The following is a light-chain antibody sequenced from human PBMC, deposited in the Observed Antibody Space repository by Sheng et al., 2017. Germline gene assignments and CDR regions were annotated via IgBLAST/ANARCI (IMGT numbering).Light chain of an antibody. Sequence: QSVLTQPPSVSGAPGQTVTISCTGSSSNLGAYHDVHWYQQLPGAAPKLLIFRNQQRPSGVPDRFSGSRSGTSASLAISGLRSEDEADYYCAAWDDSLSSFVFGTGTKVTVL. CDR2: RNQ. J-gene: IGLJ1*01. CDR3: AAWDDSLSSFV. CDR1: SSNLGAYHD. V-gene: IGLV1-47*01.